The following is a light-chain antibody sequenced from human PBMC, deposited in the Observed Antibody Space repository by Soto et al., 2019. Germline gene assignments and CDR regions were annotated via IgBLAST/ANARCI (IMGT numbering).Light chain of an antibody. CDR3: SSYTINTVL. CDR1: SSDIGRYNH. V-gene: IGLV2-18*02. Sequence: QSALTQPPSVSGSPGQSVTISCTGTSSDIGRYNHVSWYQQPPGKAPKLMIYDVTNRPSGVPDRFSGSKSGNTASLTISGLQAEDEAYYYCSSYTINTVLFGGGTKLTVL. J-gene: IGLJ2*01. CDR2: DVT.